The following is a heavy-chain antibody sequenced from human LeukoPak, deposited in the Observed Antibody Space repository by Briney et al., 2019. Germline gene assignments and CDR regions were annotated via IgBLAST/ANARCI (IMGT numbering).Heavy chain of an antibody. J-gene: IGHJ5*02. CDR1: GYNFNDFG. CDR2: ISALTGDT. V-gene: IGHV1-18*01. Sequence: ASVKVSCKASGYNFNDFGVTWVRQAPGQGLEWMGWISALTGDTNYAQKFQGRVTMTTDTSTDTAYMEMRSLRSGDTAVYYCAREATGRAFDPWGQGTLVTVSS. CDR3: AREATGRAFDP. D-gene: IGHD1-1*01.